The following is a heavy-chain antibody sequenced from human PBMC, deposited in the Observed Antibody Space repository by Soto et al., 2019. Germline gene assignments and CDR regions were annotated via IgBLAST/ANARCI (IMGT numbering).Heavy chain of an antibody. CDR2: ISSSGSTI. Sequence: QVQLVESGGGLVKPGGSLRLSCAASGFTFSDYYMSWIRQAPGKGLEWVSYISSSGSTIYYADSVKGRFTISRDNAKNSLYLQMNSLRAEATAVYYCARVGSESNSSGWYRNYYYYYYMDVWGKGTTVTVSS. CDR3: ARVGSESNSSGWYRNYYYYYYMDV. D-gene: IGHD6-19*01. V-gene: IGHV3-11*01. J-gene: IGHJ6*03. CDR1: GFTFSDYY.